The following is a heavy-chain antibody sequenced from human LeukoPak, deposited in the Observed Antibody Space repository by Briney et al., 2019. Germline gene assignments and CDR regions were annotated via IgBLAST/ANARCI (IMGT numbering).Heavy chain of an antibody. CDR1: GFTFSSYW. CDR3: AARKVRGVWFYLDY. Sequence: GGSLRLSCAASGFTFSSYWMSWVRQAPGKGLEWVSTIYDDNTYYADSVKGRFAISTDNSKNTLYLQMNSLRVEDTAVYFCAARKVRGVWFYLDYWGQGTLVTVSS. V-gene: IGHV3-23*01. CDR2: IYDDNT. D-gene: IGHD3-10*01. J-gene: IGHJ4*02.